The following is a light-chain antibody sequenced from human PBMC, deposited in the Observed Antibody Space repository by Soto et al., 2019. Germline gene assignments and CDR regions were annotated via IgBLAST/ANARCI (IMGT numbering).Light chain of an antibody. CDR3: QQLNSYPRT. CDR1: QGISTY. Sequence: DIQLTQSPSFLSASVVDRVTITCRASQGISTYLVWYQQKPGKAPKILIYGASTLQSGVPSRFTGSGSGTEFTLTISSLQPDDFATYYCQQLNSYPRTFGQGAKVDIK. J-gene: IGKJ1*01. CDR2: GAS. V-gene: IGKV1-9*01.